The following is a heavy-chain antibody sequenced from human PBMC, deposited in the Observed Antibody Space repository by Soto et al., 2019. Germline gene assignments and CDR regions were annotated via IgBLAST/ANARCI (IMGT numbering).Heavy chain of an antibody. CDR3: AVCYCSAGSCFTCWHFDL. D-gene: IGHD2-15*01. V-gene: IGHV1-18*01. CDR2: ISGENGDT. J-gene: IGHJ2*01. CDR1: GYTFTTFG. Sequence: QVQVVQSGAEVKKPGASVKVACKASGYTFTTFGMRWVRQAPGQGLEWMGWISGENGDTNSAQRFQDRVTISTDTSTNTAYMALRSLTSDCTAVYYCAVCYCSAGSCFTCWHFDLWGRGTLVTVSS.